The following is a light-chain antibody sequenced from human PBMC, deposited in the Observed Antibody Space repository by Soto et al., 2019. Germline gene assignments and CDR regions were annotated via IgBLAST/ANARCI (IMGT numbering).Light chain of an antibody. CDR3: CSYAGSSTPVV. CDR2: EGS. V-gene: IGLV2-23*01. CDR1: SSDVGSYNL. Sequence: QSALTQPASVSGSPGQSITISCTATSSDVGSYNLVSWYQQHPGKAPKLMIYEGSKRPSGVSNRFSGSKSGNTASLTISGLQAEDEADYYCCSYAGSSTPVVFGGGTKLTVL. J-gene: IGLJ2*01.